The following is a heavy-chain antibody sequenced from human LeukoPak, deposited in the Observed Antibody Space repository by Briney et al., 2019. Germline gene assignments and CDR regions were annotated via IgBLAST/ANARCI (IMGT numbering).Heavy chain of an antibody. CDR1: GYTFTSYG. Sequence: ASVKVSCKASGYTFTSYGISWVRRAPGQGLEWMGWISAYNGNTNYAQKLQGRVTMTTDTSTSTACMELRSLRSDDTAVYYCARGDILTGYKPYYFDYWGQGTLVTVSS. CDR2: ISAYNGNT. D-gene: IGHD3-9*01. J-gene: IGHJ4*02. V-gene: IGHV1-18*01. CDR3: ARGDILTGYKPYYFDY.